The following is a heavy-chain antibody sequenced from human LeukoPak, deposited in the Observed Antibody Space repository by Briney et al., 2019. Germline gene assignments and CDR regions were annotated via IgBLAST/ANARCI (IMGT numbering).Heavy chain of an antibody. Sequence: ASVKVSCKASGGTFSRYAISWVRQAPGQGLEWMGRIIPILGIANYAQKFQGRVTITADKSTSTAYMELSSLRSEDTAVYYCARDSSGWSPFDYWGQGTLVTVSS. J-gene: IGHJ4*02. CDR2: IIPILGIA. D-gene: IGHD6-19*01. V-gene: IGHV1-69*04. CDR3: ARDSSGWSPFDY. CDR1: GGTFSRYA.